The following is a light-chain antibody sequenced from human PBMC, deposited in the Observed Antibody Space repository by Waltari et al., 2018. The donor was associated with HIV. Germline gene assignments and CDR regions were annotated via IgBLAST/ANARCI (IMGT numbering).Light chain of an antibody. J-gene: IGLJ3*02. CDR1: NSNIGSHT. CDR3: AAWDDSLSPWL. CDR2: NYD. V-gene: IGLV1-44*01. Sequence: QSVLTQPPSASGTPGQGVTISCSGSNSNIGSHTVTWYQQLPGTAPKLLIYNYDLPTSGVPDRFACSKSGTAASLATRGLQAEEEADYFCAAWDDSLSPWLFVEGTKVTVL.